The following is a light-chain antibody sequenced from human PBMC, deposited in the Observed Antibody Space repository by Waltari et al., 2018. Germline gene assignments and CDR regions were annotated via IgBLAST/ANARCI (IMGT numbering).Light chain of an antibody. V-gene: IGLV8-61*01. Sequence: QTVVPQEPSLSVSPGGTVTLTCGLSSGSVSTSYYPSWYQQTPGQAPRPLIYSTNTRSAGVPDRFSGSILGNKAALTITGAQADDECDYHCVLYMGGGIMFGGGTKLTVL. CDR2: STN. CDR1: SGSVSTSYY. CDR3: VLYMGGGIM. J-gene: IGLJ3*02.